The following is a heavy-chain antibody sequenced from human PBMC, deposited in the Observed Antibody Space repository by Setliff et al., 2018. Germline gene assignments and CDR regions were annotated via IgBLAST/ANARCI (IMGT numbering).Heavy chain of an antibody. Sequence: PSETLSLTCTVSGGSISSYYWSWIRQPAGKGLEWIGHIYIGGSANYNPSLKSRVTMSIGTSKNQFSLKVSSVTAADTAVYYCARSFSRREKFLLDYWGQGALVTVSS. CDR1: GGSISSYY. CDR2: IYIGGSA. V-gene: IGHV4-4*07. J-gene: IGHJ4*02. CDR3: ARSFSRREKFLLDY.